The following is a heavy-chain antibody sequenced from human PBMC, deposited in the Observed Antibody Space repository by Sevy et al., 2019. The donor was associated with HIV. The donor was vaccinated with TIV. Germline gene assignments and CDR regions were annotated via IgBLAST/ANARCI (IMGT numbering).Heavy chain of an antibody. CDR1: GYTFIDYY. J-gene: IGHJ3*02. CDR3: AREWGFAMANAFDI. CDR2: FNPNSGDT. V-gene: IGHV1-2*06. Sequence: ASVKVSCKASGYTFIDYYLIWVRQAPAQGLEWMGRFNPNSGDTNYAQKFQGRVTMTRDASINSAYMELSRLTSDDTAVYYCAREWGFAMANAFDIWGQGTMVTVSS. D-gene: IGHD2-2*01.